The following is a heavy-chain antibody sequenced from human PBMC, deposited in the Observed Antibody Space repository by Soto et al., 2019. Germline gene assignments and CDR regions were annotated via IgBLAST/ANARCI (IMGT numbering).Heavy chain of an antibody. J-gene: IGHJ4*02. CDR2: IRNKTKSYTT. D-gene: IGHD6-13*01. V-gene: IGHV3-72*01. Sequence: PGGSLRLSCAASGFTFSDHYMDWVRQAPGKGLEWVGRIRNKTKSYTTEYAASVKGRFTISRDESKNSLYLQMNSLKTEDTAVYYCVRASCSNRYPDHDHWGQRTLVTVSS. CDR1: GFTFSDHY. CDR3: VRASCSNRYPDHDH.